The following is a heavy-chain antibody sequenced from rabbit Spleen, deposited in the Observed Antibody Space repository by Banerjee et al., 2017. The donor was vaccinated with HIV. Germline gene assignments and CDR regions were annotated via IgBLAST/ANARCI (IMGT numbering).Heavy chain of an antibody. D-gene: IGHD1-1*01. CDR1: GLDFSGDSY. V-gene: IGHV1S40*01. J-gene: IGHJ6*01. Sequence: QSLEESGGDLVKPGASLTLTCKASGLDFSGDSYDSYMCWVRQAPGKGLEWIACIDIGSSGFTYFASWAKGRFTISKTSSTTVTLQMTSLTPADTATYFCARDTSSSFSSYGMDLWGPGTLVTVS. CDR2: IDIGSSGFT. CDR3: ARDTSSSFSSYGMDL.